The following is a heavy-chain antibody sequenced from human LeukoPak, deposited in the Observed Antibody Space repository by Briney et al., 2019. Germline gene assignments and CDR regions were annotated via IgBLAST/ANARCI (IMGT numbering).Heavy chain of an antibody. CDR1: GGSISSHY. D-gene: IGHD4-11*01. CDR2: IYYSGST. V-gene: IGHV4-59*11. J-gene: IGHJ6*03. Sequence: SETLSLTCTVSGGSISSHYWSWIRQPPGKGLEWIGYIYYSGSTNYNPSLKSRVTISVDTSKNQFSLKLSSVTAADTAVYYCARAPETTVIPLGYYYYYMDVWGKGTTVTVSS. CDR3: ARAPETTVIPLGYYYYYMDV.